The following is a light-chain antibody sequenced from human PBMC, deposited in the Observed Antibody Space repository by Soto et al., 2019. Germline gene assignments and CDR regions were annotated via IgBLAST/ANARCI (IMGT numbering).Light chain of an antibody. CDR2: GAS. V-gene: IGKV3-15*01. Sequence: EIVMTQSPATLSVSPGERATLSCRASQSVSSNLAWYQQKPGQAPRLLIYGASTRATGIPARFSGSGSGTEFTLTISNLQAEDVAVYYCQQYYANPRTFGQGTKVDIK. CDR1: QSVSSN. J-gene: IGKJ1*01. CDR3: QQYYANPRT.